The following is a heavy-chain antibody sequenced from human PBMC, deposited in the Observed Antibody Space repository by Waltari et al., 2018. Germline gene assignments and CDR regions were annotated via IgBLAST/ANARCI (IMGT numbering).Heavy chain of an antibody. CDR1: GGSFSSYS. V-gene: IGHV1-69*01. CDR3: TTSSYCGTTTCYQYYGMDV. J-gene: IGHJ6*02. CDR2: IIPVFGTA. Sequence: QVRLVQSGAEVKKPGSSVKVSCKAFGGSFSSYSINWVRQAPGQGLEWMGGIIPVFGTANYEQKFQDRLAITADESTSTAYMELSSLRSEDTAAYYCTTSSYCGTTTCYQYYGMDVWGQGTMVTVSS. D-gene: IGHD2-2*01.